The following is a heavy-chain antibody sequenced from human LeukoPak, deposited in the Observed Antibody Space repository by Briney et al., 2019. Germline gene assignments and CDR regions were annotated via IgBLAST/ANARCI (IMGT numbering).Heavy chain of an antibody. CDR3: ARFDYGAPDY. CDR1: GDSVSSNSAA. V-gene: IGHV6-1*01. CDR2: TYYRSKWYN. J-gene: IGHJ4*02. D-gene: IGHD3-16*01. Sequence: SRPLSLTCAISGDSVSSNSAAWNWIRQSPSRGLEWQGRTYYRSKWYNDYTVSVKSRITINPDTSKNQFSLQLQSVTPEDTAVYYCARFDYGAPDYWGQGTLVTVSS.